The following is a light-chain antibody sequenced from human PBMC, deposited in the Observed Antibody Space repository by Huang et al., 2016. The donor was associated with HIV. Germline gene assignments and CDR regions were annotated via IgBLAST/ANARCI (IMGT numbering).Light chain of an antibody. J-gene: IGKJ1*01. CDR1: QSITSY. CDR3: QQSYSIPWT. V-gene: IGKV1-39*01. Sequence: DIQMTQSPSSLSASVGDRVTVTCRASQSITSYLNWYQQKPGKAPKLLIYAASSLQSGGPSRFSVSGSGTDFTLTISSLQPEDFATYYCQQSYSIPWTFGQGTKVEIK. CDR2: AAS.